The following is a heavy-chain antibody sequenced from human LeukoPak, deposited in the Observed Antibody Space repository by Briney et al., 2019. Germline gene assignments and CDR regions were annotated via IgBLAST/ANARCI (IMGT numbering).Heavy chain of an antibody. D-gene: IGHD3-22*01. V-gene: IGHV3-7*01. J-gene: IGHJ4*02. CDR3: AREGYDSSGYYCIFDY. CDR2: IKQDGSEK. Sequence: GGSLRLFCAASGFTFSSYWMSWVRQAPGKGLEWVANIKQDGSEKYYVDSVKGRFTISRDNAKNSLYLQMNSLRAEDTAVYYCAREGYDSSGYYCIFDYWGQGTLVTVSS. CDR1: GFTFSSYW.